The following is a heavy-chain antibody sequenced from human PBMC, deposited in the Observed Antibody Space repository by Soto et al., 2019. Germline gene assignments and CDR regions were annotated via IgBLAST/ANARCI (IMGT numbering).Heavy chain of an antibody. CDR2: IYYSGST. D-gene: IGHD3-22*01. Sequence: SETLSLTCTVAGGSISSGGYYWTWIRQHPGKGREWIGYIYYSGSTYSNPSLKSRVTLSVDTSKHQFSLKLSSVTAADTAAYYCARDAHYYDSRGYYGWFDPWGQGTLVTVSS. CDR1: GGSISSGGYY. J-gene: IGHJ5*02. V-gene: IGHV4-31*03. CDR3: ARDAHYYDSRGYYGWFDP.